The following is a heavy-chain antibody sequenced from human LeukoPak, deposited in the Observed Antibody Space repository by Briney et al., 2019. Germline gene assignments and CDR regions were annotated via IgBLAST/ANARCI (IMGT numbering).Heavy chain of an antibody. CDR1: GFTFGDHY. D-gene: IGHD4-23*01. J-gene: IGHJ3*01. Sequence: GGSLRLSCAASGFTFGDHYMSWIRQAPGKGLEWVSFISTGSSYTNYADSVKGRFTISRDNAKNSLYLQMNNLRAEDTAVYYCARDDGGALDVFDVWGQGTMVTVSS. V-gene: IGHV3-11*06. CDR2: ISTGSSYT. CDR3: ARDDGGALDVFDV.